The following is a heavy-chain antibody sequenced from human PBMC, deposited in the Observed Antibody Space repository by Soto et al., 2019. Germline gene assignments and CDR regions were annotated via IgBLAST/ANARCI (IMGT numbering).Heavy chain of an antibody. D-gene: IGHD6-19*01. CDR1: GFTFSSYG. CDR2: IWYDGSNK. J-gene: IGHJ4*02. CDR3: ARTTSIGFYFDY. V-gene: IGHV3-33*01. Sequence: QAQLVESGGGVVQPGRSLRLSCAASGFTFSSYGMHWVRQAPGKGLEWVAVIWYDGSNKYYADSVKGRFTISRDNSKNTLYLQMNSLRAEDTAVYYSARTTSIGFYFDYWGQGTLVTVSS.